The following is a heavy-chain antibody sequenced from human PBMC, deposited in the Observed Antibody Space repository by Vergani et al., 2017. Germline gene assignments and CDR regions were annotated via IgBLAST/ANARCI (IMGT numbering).Heavy chain of an antibody. CDR2: IRHDGIT. CDR1: GGSFNDYW. Sequence: QVQLQQWGAGLLKPSETLSLTCAIYGGSFNDYWWTWIRQPPGKGLEWIGVIRHDGITHYSPSLKSRVTISIDTSTHQFSLNLRSVTAADTAVYYCAREGYCTNGVCFTLFDVWGQGALVAVSS. CDR3: AREGYCTNGVCFTLFDV. J-gene: IGHJ4*02. D-gene: IGHD2-8*01. V-gene: IGHV4-34*01.